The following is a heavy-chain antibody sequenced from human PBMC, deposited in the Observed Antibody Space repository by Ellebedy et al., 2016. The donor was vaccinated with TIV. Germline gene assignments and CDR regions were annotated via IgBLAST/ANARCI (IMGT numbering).Heavy chain of an antibody. CDR2: ISGSGGST. CDR3: AKGLTGYDAFDI. J-gene: IGHJ3*02. V-gene: IGHV3-23*01. CDR1: GFTFSSYA. D-gene: IGHD7-27*01. Sequence: GESLKISCAASGFTFSSYAMSWVRQAPGKGLEWVSAISGSGGSTYYADSVKGRFTISRDNSKNTLYLQMNSLRAEDTAVYYCAKGLTGYDAFDIWGQGTMVTVSS.